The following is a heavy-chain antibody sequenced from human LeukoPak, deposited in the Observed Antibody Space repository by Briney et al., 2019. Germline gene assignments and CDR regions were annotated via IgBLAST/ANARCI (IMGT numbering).Heavy chain of an antibody. CDR1: GYTFINYD. Sequence: SVKVSCKASGYTFINYDINWVRQAPGQGLEWMGGIIPIFGTANYAQKFQGRVTITADESTSTAYMELSSLRSEDTAVYYCARVTVTGDPDYWGQGTLVTVSS. V-gene: IGHV1-69*13. CDR2: IIPIFGTA. CDR3: ARVTVTGDPDY. D-gene: IGHD7-27*01. J-gene: IGHJ4*02.